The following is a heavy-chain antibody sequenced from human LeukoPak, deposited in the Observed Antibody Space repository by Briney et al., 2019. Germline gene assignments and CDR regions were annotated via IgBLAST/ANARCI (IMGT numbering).Heavy chain of an antibody. J-gene: IGHJ6*03. CDR3: ARQISDYYYYYMDV. V-gene: IGHV4-39*01. CDR1: GGSSSTSAFY. CDR2: IYDSGNE. D-gene: IGHD2/OR15-2a*01. Sequence: SETLSLXCTVSGGSSSTSAFYWGWNRQPPGKGLEWIGSIYDSGNEFYNPSLKSRVTISADTSKNQFSLKLNSVTAADTAMYYCARQISDYYYYYMDVWGEGITVTVSS.